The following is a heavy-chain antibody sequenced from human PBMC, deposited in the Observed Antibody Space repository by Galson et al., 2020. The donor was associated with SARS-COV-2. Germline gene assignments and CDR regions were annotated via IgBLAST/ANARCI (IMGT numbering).Heavy chain of an antibody. V-gene: IGHV4-59*08. CDR1: GGSISSYY. CDR3: ARLPAGARNNFDY. J-gene: IGHJ4*02. CDR2: IYYLGST. Sequence: ASETLSLTCTVSGGSISSYYWSWIRQPPGKGLEWIGYIYYLGSTNYNPSLKSRVTISLDTSKSQFSLNLSSVTAADTAVYYCARLPAGARNNFDYWGQGSLVTVSS. D-gene: IGHD6-19*01.